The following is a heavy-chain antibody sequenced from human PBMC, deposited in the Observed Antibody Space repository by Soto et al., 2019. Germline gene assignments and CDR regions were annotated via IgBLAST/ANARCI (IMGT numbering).Heavy chain of an antibody. CDR1: GDSISSGGYY. CDR2: IYNSGST. CDR3: ASLTGATFYY. Sequence: QVQLQESGPGLVKPSQTLSLTCSVSGDSISSGGYYWSWIRQHPGKGLEWIGYIYNSGSTYYNPSLKSRVTISGDTSKNQFSLKLSSVTAADTAVYYCASLTGATFYYWGQGTLVTVSS. J-gene: IGHJ4*02. V-gene: IGHV4-31*03. D-gene: IGHD7-27*01.